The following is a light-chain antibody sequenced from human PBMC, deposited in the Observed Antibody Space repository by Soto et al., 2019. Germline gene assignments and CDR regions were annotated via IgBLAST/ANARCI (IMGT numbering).Light chain of an antibody. CDR2: DAS. CDR3: QLYHGWVKA. Sequence: IVMTQSPTTLSVSPGGTATLSCRASQGLGSRLAWYQQKPGQAPRLLIYDASTRATGVPDRFSGSESETEFTLTISSLQSEDFADCYGQLYHGWVKAFGQGTKLEIK. V-gene: IGKV3-15*01. J-gene: IGKJ2*01. CDR1: QGLGSR.